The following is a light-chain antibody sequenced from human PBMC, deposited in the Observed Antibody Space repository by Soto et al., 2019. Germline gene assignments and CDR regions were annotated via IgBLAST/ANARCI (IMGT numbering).Light chain of an antibody. CDR3: SSYTSSSTPYV. Sequence: QSALTQPASVSGSPGQSITISCTGTSSDVGGYNYVSWYQQHPGKAPKLIIYEVSNRPSGVSNRFSGSKSGNTASLTISGLQAEDEADHYCSSYTSSSTPYVFGTGTKLTVL. CDR2: EVS. CDR1: SSDVGGYNY. J-gene: IGLJ1*01. V-gene: IGLV2-14*01.